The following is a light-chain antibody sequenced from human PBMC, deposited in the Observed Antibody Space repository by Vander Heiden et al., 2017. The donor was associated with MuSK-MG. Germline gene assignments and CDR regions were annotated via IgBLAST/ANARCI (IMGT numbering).Light chain of an antibody. J-gene: IGKJ1*01. CDR1: QSISTY. CDR2: GAS. V-gene: IGKV1-39*01. CDR3: HQSHSIPDT. Sequence: DIQMTQSPSSLSASVGDRVTLTCRASQSISTYLNWYQRKPGKAPNLLIYGASSLQSGVPSRFNGSGSGTDFTLTISSLQPEDFATYYCHQSHSIPDTFGQGTTVEV.